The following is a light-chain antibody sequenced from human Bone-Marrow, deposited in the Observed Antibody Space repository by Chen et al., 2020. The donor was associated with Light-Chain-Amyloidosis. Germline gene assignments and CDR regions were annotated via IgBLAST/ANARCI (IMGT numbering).Light chain of an antibody. Sequence: NFMLTQPHSVSESPGKTVIISCTRSSGSIATNYVQWYQQRPGSSPTTVIYEDDQRPPGVPARFSGSIDRSSNSASLTISGLKTEDEADYCCQSYQGSSQGVFGGGTKLTVL. J-gene: IGLJ3*02. V-gene: IGLV6-57*01. CDR3: QSYQGSSQGV. CDR2: EDD. CDR1: SGSIATNY.